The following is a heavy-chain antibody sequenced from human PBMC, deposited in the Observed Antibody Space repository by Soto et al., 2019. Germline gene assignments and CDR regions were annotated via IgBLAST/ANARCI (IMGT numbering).Heavy chain of an antibody. CDR2: ISDSGNII. J-gene: IGHJ4*02. Sequence: EVQLVESGGGLVQPGGSLRLSCAASGFTFSSYEMTWVRQAPGKGLEWVSYISDSGNIIYYADSVKGRFTISRDDAKNSLYLQMNSLRAEDTALYYCVRVGAGGWDIPFDYWGKGPLVTVSS. CDR1: GFTFSSYE. V-gene: IGHV3-48*03. D-gene: IGHD6-19*01. CDR3: VRVGAGGWDIPFDY.